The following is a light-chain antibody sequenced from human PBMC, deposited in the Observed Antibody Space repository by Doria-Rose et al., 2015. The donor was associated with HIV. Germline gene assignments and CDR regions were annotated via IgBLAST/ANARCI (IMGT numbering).Light chain of an antibody. CDR3: HQYGTSWT. V-gene: IGKV3-20*01. CDR2: DGS. Sequence: TQSPGTLSLSPGERATLSCSASQSFSSTYLAWYQQKPGQAPSLLIHDGSTRATGIPDRFSASGSGTDFTLTINRLEPEDFALYYCHQYGTSWTFGQGTKVEI. J-gene: IGKJ1*01. CDR1: QSFSSTY.